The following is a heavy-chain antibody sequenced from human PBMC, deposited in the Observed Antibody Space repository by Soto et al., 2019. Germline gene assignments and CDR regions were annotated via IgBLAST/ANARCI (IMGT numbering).Heavy chain of an antibody. J-gene: IGHJ6*02. Sequence: GGSLRLSCAASGFTFSSYGMHWVRQAPGKGLEWVAVISYDGSNKYYADSVRGRFTISRDNSKNTLYLQMNSLRAEDTAVYYCAKDQSYGGNRYYYYYYGMDVWGQGTTVTVSS. CDR2: ISYDGSNK. CDR3: AKDQSYGGNRYYYYYYGMDV. V-gene: IGHV3-30*18. D-gene: IGHD4-17*01. CDR1: GFTFSSYG.